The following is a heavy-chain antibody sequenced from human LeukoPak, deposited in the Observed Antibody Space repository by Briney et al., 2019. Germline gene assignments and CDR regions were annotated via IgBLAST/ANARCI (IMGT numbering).Heavy chain of an antibody. CDR1: GFTFSSYS. CDR2: ISSSSSYI. J-gene: IGHJ5*02. Sequence: GGSLRLSCAASGFTFSSYSMNWVRQAPGKGLEWVSSISSSSSYIYYADSVKGRFTISRDNAKNSLYLQMNSLRAEDTAVYYCARGDIVVPRLDPWGQGTLVTVSS. CDR3: ARGDIVVPRLDP. D-gene: IGHD2-15*01. V-gene: IGHV3-21*01.